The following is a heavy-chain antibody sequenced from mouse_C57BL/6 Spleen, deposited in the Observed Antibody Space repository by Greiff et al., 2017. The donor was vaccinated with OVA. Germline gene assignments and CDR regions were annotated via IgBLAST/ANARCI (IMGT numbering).Heavy chain of an antibody. J-gene: IGHJ3*01. Sequence: QVQLKQSGPELVKPGASVKLSCKASGYTFTSYDINWVKQRPGQGLEWIGWIYPRDGSTKYNEKFKGKATLTVDTSSSTAYMELHSLTSEDSAVYFCASPSYDGYYGGFAYWGQGTLVTVSA. D-gene: IGHD2-3*01. CDR2: IYPRDGST. CDR3: ASPSYDGYYGGFAY. V-gene: IGHV1-85*01. CDR1: GYTFTSYD.